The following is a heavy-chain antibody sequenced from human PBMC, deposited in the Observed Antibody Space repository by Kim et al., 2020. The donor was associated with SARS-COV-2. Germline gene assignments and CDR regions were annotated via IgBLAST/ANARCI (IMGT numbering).Heavy chain of an antibody. Sequence: GGSLRLSCAASGFTFSSAWMSWVRQAPGEGLECLGRIKSKAGGEATDYAAPVKGRLTISRDDSRNTVYLQMNGLKTEDTGVYYCTAHSTEWGLGTWGQGSLVTVSS. CDR3: TAHSTEWGLGT. V-gene: IGHV3-15*01. D-gene: IGHD1-26*01. CDR1: GFTFSSAW. J-gene: IGHJ5*02. CDR2: IKSKAGGEAT.